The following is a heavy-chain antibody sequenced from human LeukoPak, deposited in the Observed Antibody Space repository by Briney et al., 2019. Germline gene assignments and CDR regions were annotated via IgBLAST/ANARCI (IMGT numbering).Heavy chain of an antibody. CDR1: GFTFSSYW. CDR3: ARDGSNPSRDFDY. V-gene: IGHV3-74*01. CDR2: INSDGSST. D-gene: IGHD1-26*01. Sequence: GGSLRLSCAASGFTFSSYWMHWARQAPGKGLVWVSRINSDGSSTSYADSVKGRFTISRDNAKNTLYLQMNSLRAEDTAVYYCARDGSNPSRDFDYWGQGTLVTVSS. J-gene: IGHJ4*02.